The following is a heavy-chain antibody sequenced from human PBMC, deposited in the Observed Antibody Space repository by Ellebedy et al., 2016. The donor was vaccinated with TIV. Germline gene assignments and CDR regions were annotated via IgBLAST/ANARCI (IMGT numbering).Heavy chain of an antibody. CDR1: GFTFTSYA. Sequence: GESLKISCAASGFTFTSYAMSWVRQAPGKGLEWVSTISNSAMRTYYADSEEGRFVISRDNSKKTLSLQMNSLRAEDTAVYYCAKGRGGGSDSSTPRYFFDYWGLGTLVTVSS. CDR3: AKGRGGGSDSSTPRYFFDY. CDR2: ISNSAMRT. D-gene: IGHD2-2*01. J-gene: IGHJ4*02. V-gene: IGHV3-23*01.